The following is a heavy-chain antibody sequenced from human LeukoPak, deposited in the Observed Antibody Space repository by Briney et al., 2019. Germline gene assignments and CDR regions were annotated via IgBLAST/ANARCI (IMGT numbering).Heavy chain of an antibody. CDR3: ARAYIVVVPAAIEPVYNWFDP. D-gene: IGHD2-2*01. J-gene: IGHJ5*02. V-gene: IGHV1-69*05. CDR1: GGTFSSYA. CDR2: IIPIFGTA. Sequence: SVNVSCKASGGTFSSYAISWVRQAPGQGLEWMGGIIPIFGTANYAQKFQGRVTITTDESTSTAYMELSSLRSEDTAVYYCARAYIVVVPAAIEPVYNWFDPWGQGTLVTVSS.